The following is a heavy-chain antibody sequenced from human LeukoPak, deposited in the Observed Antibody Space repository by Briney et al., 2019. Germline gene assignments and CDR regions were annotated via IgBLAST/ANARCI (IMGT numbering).Heavy chain of an antibody. CDR2: INPNSGGT. D-gene: IGHD2-2*01. V-gene: IGHV1-2*02. CDR3: ARVLTVSMPARAPNYGMDV. Sequence: ASVKVSCKASGYTFTGYYMHWVRQAPGQGLEWMGWINPNSGGTNYAQKFQGRVTMTRDTSISTAYMELSRLRSDDTAVYYCARVLTVSMPARAPNYGMDVWGQGTTVTVSS. CDR1: GYTFTGYY. J-gene: IGHJ6*02.